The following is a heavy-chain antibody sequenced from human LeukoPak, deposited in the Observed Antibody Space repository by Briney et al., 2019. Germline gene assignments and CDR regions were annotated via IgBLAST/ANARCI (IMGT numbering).Heavy chain of an antibody. Sequence: SETLPLTCTVSGGSISSSSYSWGWIRQPPGKGLEWFGSIYYSGSTYYNPSLKSRVTISVDTSKNRFSLKLSSVTAADTAVYFCARDGRQYCSGSSCFGLDYWGQGILVTVSS. D-gene: IGHD2-15*01. V-gene: IGHV4-39*07. CDR3: ARDGRQYCSGSSCFGLDY. J-gene: IGHJ4*02. CDR2: IYYSGST. CDR1: GGSISSSSYS.